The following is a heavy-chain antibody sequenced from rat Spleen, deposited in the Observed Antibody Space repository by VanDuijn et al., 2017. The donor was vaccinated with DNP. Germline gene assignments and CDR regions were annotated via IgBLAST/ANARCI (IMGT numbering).Heavy chain of an antibody. J-gene: IGHJ2*01. Sequence: QVQLKASGPGLVQPSQTLSLTCTVPVFSPTRHSVAWVRQPPGKGREWIAAVSSGGSTYYNSGLKSRRSISRDTSKSQVFLEMNSLHTEDTAIYFCARSDYHDGGYYYGYFDDWGQGVMVTVSS. V-gene: IGHV2-6*01. CDR2: VSSGGST. CDR1: VFSPTRHS. D-gene: IGHD1-12*02. CDR3: ARSDYHDGGYYYGYFDD.